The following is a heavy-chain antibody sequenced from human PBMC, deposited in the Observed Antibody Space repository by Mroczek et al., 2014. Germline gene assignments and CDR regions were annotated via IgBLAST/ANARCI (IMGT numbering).Heavy chain of an antibody. CDR3: TTLPVAVTGTVGGALTP. J-gene: IGHJ4*02. V-gene: IGHV3-15*01. CDR2: IKSNVDGGTT. CDR1: GFTFSNAW. Sequence: VQLVQSGGDLVKPGGSLRLSCAGSGFTFSNAWMSWVRQAPGKGLEWVGRIKSNVDGGTTDYAAPVKGRFTISRDDSKNTLYLEMTSLKTEDTAIYYCTTLPVAVTGTVGGALTPWGQGTLVTVSS. D-gene: IGHD6-19*01.